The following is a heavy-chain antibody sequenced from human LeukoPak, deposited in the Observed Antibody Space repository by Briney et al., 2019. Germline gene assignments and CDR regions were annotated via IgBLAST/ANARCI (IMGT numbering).Heavy chain of an antibody. V-gene: IGHV4-59*01. Sequence: SETLSLTCTVSGGSISSYYWSWIRQPPGKGLEWIGYIYYSGSTNYNPSLKSRVTISVDTSKNQFSLKLSSVTAADTAVYYCARDLLGRYCSSTSCHNWFGPWGQVTLVTVSS. CDR3: ARDLLGRYCSSTSCHNWFGP. CDR1: GGSISSYY. CDR2: IYYSGST. D-gene: IGHD2-2*01. J-gene: IGHJ5*02.